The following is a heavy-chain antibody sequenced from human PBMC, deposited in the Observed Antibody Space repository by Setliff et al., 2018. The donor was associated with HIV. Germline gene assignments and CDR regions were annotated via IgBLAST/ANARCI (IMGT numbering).Heavy chain of an antibody. CDR3: ARHDGADEPSYYVDF. CDR2: IYYTGST. CDR1: GGYISSSGYY. J-gene: IGHJ4*02. Sequence: SETLSLTCSVSGGYISSSGYYWGWIRLPPGRGLEWIANIYYTGSTYYNPSLQSRVTISVDASKNQISLKFNSVTAADTAVYYCARHDGADEPSYYVDFWGQGTQVTVSS. V-gene: IGHV4-39*01. D-gene: IGHD1-26*01.